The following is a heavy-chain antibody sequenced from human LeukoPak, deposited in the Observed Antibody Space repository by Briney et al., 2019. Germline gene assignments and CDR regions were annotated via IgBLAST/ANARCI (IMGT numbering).Heavy chain of an antibody. CDR2: IRYDGSNK. Sequence: GGSLRLSCAASGFTFSSYGMHWVRQAPGKGLEWVAFIRYDGSNKYYADSVKGRFTISRDNAKNSLYLQMNSLRAEDTAVYYCARNAGGGIAAAGTGYYYYYMDVWGKGTTVTVSS. D-gene: IGHD6-13*01. J-gene: IGHJ6*03. CDR1: GFTFSSYG. CDR3: ARNAGGGIAAAGTGYYYYYMDV. V-gene: IGHV3-30*02.